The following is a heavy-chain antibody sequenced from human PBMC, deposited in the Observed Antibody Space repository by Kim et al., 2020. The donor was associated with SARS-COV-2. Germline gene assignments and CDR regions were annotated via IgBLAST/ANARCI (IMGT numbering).Heavy chain of an antibody. CDR2: INAGNGNT. J-gene: IGHJ1*01. CDR1: GYTFTSYA. CDR3: ARGEQQLVRGYFQH. Sequence: ASVKVSCKASGYTFTSYAMHWVRQAPGQRLEWMGWINAGNGNTKYSQKFQGRVTITRDTSASTAYMELSSLRSEDTAVYYCARGEQQLVRGYFQHWGQGTLVTVSS. D-gene: IGHD6-13*01. V-gene: IGHV1-3*01.